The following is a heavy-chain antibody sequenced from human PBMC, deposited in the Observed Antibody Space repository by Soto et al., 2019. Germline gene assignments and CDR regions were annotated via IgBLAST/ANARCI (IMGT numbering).Heavy chain of an antibody. CDR1: GFTCTNAW. Sequence: EVQMVESGGGLVKPGGSLRLSCAASGFTCTNAWLNWVRQTPGKGLEWVGRIKSNADGGTTDYAAPVKGRFTISRDDSKNTLYLQMNSLKTEDTAVYYCATNPLYWGRGPLVTVSS. V-gene: IGHV3-15*07. CDR2: IKSNADGGTT. J-gene: IGHJ4*02. CDR3: ATNPLY.